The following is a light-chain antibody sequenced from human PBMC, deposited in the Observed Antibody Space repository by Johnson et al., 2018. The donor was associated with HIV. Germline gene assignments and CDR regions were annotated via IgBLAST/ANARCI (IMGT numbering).Light chain of an antibody. Sequence: QPVLTQPPSVSAAPGQKVTISCSGSSSNIGNNYVSWYQQVPGTAPKLLIYDNNRRPSGIPDRFSGSKSGTSATLGITGLQTGAEADYYCGTWDSSTRTSFFVTVTKVTVL. CDR1: SSNIGNNY. J-gene: IGLJ1*01. CDR3: GTWDSSTRTSF. V-gene: IGLV1-51*01. CDR2: DNN.